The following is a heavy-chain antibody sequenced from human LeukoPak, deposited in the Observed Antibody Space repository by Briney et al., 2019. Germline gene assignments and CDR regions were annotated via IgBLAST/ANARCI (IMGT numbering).Heavy chain of an antibody. J-gene: IGHJ6*03. CDR1: GGSFSGYY. D-gene: IGHD6-6*01. CDR2: INHSGST. CDR3: ARATLVAARRFYCYMDV. Sequence: SETLSLTCAVYGGSFSGYYWSWIRQPPGKGLEWIGEINHSGSTNYNPSLKSRVTISVDTSKNQFSLKLSSVAAADTALYYCARATLVAARRFYCYMDVWGNGTTVTVSS. V-gene: IGHV4-34*01.